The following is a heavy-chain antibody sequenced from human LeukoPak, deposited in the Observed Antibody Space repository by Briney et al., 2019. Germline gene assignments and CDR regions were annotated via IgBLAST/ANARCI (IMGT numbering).Heavy chain of an antibody. J-gene: IGHJ4*02. Sequence: ASVKVSCKASGYTFTGYYMHWVGQAPGQRLEWMGRINPNSGGTNYAQKFQGRVTMTRDTSISTAYMELSRLRSDDTAVYYCARGSPFREPIDYWGQGTLVTVSS. CDR2: INPNSGGT. CDR3: ARGSPFREPIDY. D-gene: IGHD1-26*01. V-gene: IGHV1-2*06. CDR1: GYTFTGYY.